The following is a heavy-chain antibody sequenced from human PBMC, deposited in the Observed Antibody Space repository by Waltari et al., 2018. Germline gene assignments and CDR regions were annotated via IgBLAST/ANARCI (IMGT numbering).Heavy chain of an antibody. CDR1: GYSFNSYW. V-gene: IGHV5-51*01. J-gene: IGHJ4*02. Sequence: EVQLVQSGAEVKKPGESLKISCKGSGYSFNSYWIGWVRQMPGKGLEWMASIYPGDSDSRYSPPFQGQVTISVDKSINTAYLQWNNLKTSDSAIYYCARLEVMATGKYYFDYWGQGTLVTVSS. CDR3: ARLEVMATGKYYFDY. CDR2: IYPGDSDS. D-gene: IGHD2-21*01.